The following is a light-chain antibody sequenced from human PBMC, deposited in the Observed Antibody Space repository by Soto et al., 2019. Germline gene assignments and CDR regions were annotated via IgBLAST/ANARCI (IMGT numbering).Light chain of an antibody. V-gene: IGKV3-15*01. J-gene: IGKJ3*01. CDR3: RLYDTWPSFT. CDR2: GAS. Sequence: EIVMTQSPAALSVSPGERATLSCRASQSVSSILAWYQQKPGQAPRLLFCGASTRATGIPVRCSGSGSGKEFTLPISGLQSEDFAVYYCRLYDTWPSFTFGPGTKVDI. CDR1: QSVSSI.